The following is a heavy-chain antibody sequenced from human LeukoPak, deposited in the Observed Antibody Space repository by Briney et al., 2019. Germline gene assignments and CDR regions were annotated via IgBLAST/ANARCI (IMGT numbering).Heavy chain of an antibody. CDR2: IYYSGST. J-gene: IGHJ4*02. Sequence: SETLPLTCTVSGGSISSGDYYWSWIRQPPGKGLEWIGYIYYSGSTYYNPSLKSRVTISVDTSKNQFSLKLSSVTAADTAVYYCARVHDFWSGYYTNFDYWGQGTLVAVSS. CDR3: ARVHDFWSGYYTNFDY. V-gene: IGHV4-30-4*08. CDR1: GGSISSGDYY. D-gene: IGHD3-3*01.